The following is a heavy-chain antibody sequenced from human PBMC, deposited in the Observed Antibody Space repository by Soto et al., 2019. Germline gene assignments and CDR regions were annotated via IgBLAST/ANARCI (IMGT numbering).Heavy chain of an antibody. CDR2: INHSGST. CDR3: ARLPGGSSWYGGYYYYGMDV. CDR1: GGSFSGYY. D-gene: IGHD6-13*01. Sequence: PSETLSLTCAVYGGSFSGYYWSWIRQPPGKGLEWIGEINHSGSTNYNPSLKSRVTISVDTSKNQFSLKLSSVTAADTAVYYCARLPGGSSWYGGYYYYGMDVWGQGTTVTVSS. V-gene: IGHV4-34*01. J-gene: IGHJ6*02.